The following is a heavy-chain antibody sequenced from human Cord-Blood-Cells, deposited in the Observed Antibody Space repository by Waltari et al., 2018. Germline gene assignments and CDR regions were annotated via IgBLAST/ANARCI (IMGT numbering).Heavy chain of an antibody. J-gene: IGHJ4*02. D-gene: IGHD6-13*01. CDR2: IYWDDDK. CDR3: AHRGEIAAAGTYYFDY. V-gene: IGHV2-5*02. Sequence: QITLKESGPTLVKPTQTLPLTCTFSGFSLSTSGVGVGSVRQPPGKALEWLALIYWDDDKRYSPSLKSRLTITKDTSKNQVVLTMTNMDPVDTATYYCAHRGEIAAAGTYYFDYWGQGTLVTVSS. CDR1: GFSLSTSGVG.